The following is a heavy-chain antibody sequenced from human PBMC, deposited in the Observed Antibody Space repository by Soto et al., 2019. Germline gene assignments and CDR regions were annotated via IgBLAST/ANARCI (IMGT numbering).Heavy chain of an antibody. J-gene: IGHJ6*02. CDR2: MNPNSGNT. Sequence: ASVKVSCKASGYTCTIYDINGVLQSTLQGLEWMGCMNPNSGNTGYAQKFQGRVTMTRNTSISTAYMELSSLRSEDTAVYYCARAVAGHYYYYGMDVWGQGTTVTVSS. D-gene: IGHD6-19*01. CDR3: ARAVAGHYYYYGMDV. CDR1: GYTCTIYD. V-gene: IGHV1-8*01.